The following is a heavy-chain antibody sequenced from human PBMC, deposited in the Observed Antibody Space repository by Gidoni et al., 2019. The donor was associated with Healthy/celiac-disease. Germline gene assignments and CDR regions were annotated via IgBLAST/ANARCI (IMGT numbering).Heavy chain of an antibody. D-gene: IGHD3-22*01. J-gene: IGHJ3*02. CDR1: GFTVRSDY. Sequence: EVQLVESGGGLIQPGGSLRLSCEASGFTVRSDYMRWVRQAPGKGLAWVSVIYSGGSTYYADSVKGRFTISRDNSKNTLYLQMNSLRAEDTAVYYCARFPQYPYDSSGYYHIDDAFDIWGQGTMVTVSS. CDR2: IYSGGST. CDR3: ARFPQYPYDSSGYYHIDDAFDI. V-gene: IGHV3-53*01.